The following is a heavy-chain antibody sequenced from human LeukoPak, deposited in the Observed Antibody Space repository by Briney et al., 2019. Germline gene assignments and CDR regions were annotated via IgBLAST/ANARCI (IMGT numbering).Heavy chain of an antibody. J-gene: IGHJ4*02. CDR1: GYSISSGYY. D-gene: IGHD3-9*01. CDR3: ASAYYDILTGYFDY. V-gene: IGHV4-38-2*01. Sequence: PSETLSLTCAVSGYSISSGYYWGWIRQPPGKGLEWIGSIYHSGSTYYNPSLKSRVTISVDTFKNQFSLKLSSVTAADTAVYYCASAYYDILTGYFDYWGQGTLVTVSS. CDR2: IYHSGST.